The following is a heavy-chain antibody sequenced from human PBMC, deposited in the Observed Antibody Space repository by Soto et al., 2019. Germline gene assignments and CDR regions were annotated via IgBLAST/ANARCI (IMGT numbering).Heavy chain of an antibody. CDR1: GGSISSGGYY. D-gene: IGHD2-2*03. J-gene: IGHJ4*02. CDR3: ARAGYCTSSSCYLFEY. Sequence: QVQLQESGPGLVKPPQTLSLTCNVSGGSISSGGYYWTWIRQRPGKGLEWIGYIFHSGSTYYNPSLKSRVIISVDTSKNQFSLKLTSVTAADTAMYYCARAGYCTSSSCYLFEYWGQGTLVTVSS. V-gene: IGHV4-31*03. CDR2: IFHSGST.